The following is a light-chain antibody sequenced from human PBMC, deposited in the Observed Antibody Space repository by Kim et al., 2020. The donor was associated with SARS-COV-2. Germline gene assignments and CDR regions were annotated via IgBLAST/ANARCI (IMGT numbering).Light chain of an antibody. CDR3: NSRDRSGNHWV. CDR2: GKN. J-gene: IGLJ3*02. V-gene: IGLV3-19*01. CDR1: SLRSYY. Sequence: SSELTQDPAVSVALGQTVRITCQGDSLRSYYASWYQQKPGQAPVLVIYGKNNRPSGISDRFSGSSSGNTASLTITGAQAEDEADYYWNSRDRSGNHWVFG.